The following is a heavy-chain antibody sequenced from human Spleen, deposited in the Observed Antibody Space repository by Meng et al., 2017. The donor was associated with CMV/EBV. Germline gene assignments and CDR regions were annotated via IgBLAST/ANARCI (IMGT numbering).Heavy chain of an antibody. Sequence: TLSNAWMSWVRQAPGKGLEWVGRIKSKTDGGTTDYAAPVKGRFTISRDDSKNTLYLQMNSLKTEDTAVYYCTTNYYGSGSYWNYFDYWGQGTLVTVSS. CDR2: IKSKTDGGTT. J-gene: IGHJ4*02. CDR3: TTNYYGSGSYWNYFDY. D-gene: IGHD3-10*01. CDR1: TLSNAW. V-gene: IGHV3-15*01.